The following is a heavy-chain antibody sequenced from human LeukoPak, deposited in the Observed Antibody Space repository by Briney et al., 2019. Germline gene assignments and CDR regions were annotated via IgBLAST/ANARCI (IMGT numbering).Heavy chain of an antibody. CDR3: AKDLRDSSGWPEGFQH. V-gene: IGHV3-30*02. D-gene: IGHD6-19*01. CDR1: GFTFSSYG. Sequence: PGGSLRLSCVTSGFTFSSYGMHWVRQAPGKGLEWVAFIRYDESNKYYADSVKGRFTISRDNSKNTLYLQMNSLRAEDTAVYYCAKDLRDSSGWPEGFQHWGQGTLVTVSS. CDR2: IRYDESNK. J-gene: IGHJ1*01.